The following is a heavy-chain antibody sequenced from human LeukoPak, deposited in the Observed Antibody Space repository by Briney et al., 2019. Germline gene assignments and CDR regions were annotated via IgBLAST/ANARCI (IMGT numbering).Heavy chain of an antibody. Sequence: QSSETLSLTCTVSGGSISSYYWSWIRQPPGKGLEWIGYIYYSGSTKYNPSLKSRVTISVDTSKNQFSLKLSSVTAADTAVYYCARQDDSSFDYWGQGTLVTVSS. V-gene: IGHV4-59*08. J-gene: IGHJ4*02. CDR1: GGSISSYY. CDR3: ARQDDSSFDY. CDR2: IYYSGST. D-gene: IGHD2-21*02.